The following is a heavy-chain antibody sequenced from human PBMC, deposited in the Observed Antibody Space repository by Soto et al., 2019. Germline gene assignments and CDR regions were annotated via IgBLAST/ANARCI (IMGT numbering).Heavy chain of an antibody. D-gene: IGHD2-15*01. CDR3: VRDRGYCSGGSCYSGDYGMDV. CDR1: GFTFSSYS. V-gene: IGHV3-21*01. CDR2: ISSSSSYI. J-gene: IGHJ6*02. Sequence: PGGSLRLSCAASGFTFSSYSMNWVRQAPGKGLEWVSSISSSSSYIYYADSVKGRFTISRDNAKNSLYLQMNSLRAEDTAVYYCVRDRGYCSGGSCYSGDYGMDVWGQGTTVTVSS.